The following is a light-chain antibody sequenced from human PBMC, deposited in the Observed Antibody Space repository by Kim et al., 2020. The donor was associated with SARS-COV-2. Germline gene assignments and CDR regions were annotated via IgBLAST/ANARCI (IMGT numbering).Light chain of an antibody. CDR3: QQYNSYL. J-gene: IGKJ4*01. CDR2: KAS. Sequence: RSASVGDRVTITCRASQSISSWLAWYQQKPGKAPKLLIYKASSLESGVPSRFSGSGSGTEFTLTISSLQPDDFATYYCQQYNSYLFGGGTKVDIK. V-gene: IGKV1-5*03. CDR1: QSISSW.